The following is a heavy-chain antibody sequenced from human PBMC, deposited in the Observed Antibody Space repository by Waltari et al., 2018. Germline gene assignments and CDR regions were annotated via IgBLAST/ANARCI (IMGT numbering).Heavy chain of an antibody. J-gene: IGHJ4*02. V-gene: IGHV1-18*01. CDR2: ISGNNGDT. Sequence: QVQLVQSGAEVKKPGASVKVSCKASGYTFTSHGISWMRQVPGEGPEWMGWISGNNGDTKWAQKVQGRGTMTTDTSTNTAYMGLRSLKSDDTAVYYCARSPFNAPGSYFVHWGQGTLVTVSS. CDR1: GYTFTSHG. D-gene: IGHD3-10*01. CDR3: ARSPFNAPGSYFVH.